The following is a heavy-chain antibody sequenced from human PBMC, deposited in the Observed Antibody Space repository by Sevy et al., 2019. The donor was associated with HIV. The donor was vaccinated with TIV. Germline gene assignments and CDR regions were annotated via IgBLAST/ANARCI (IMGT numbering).Heavy chain of an antibody. J-gene: IGHJ4*02. CDR3: ARAPLDEQLVRHYFDY. V-gene: IGHV7-4-1*02. CDR2: INTNTGNP. Sequence: ASVKVSCKASGYTFTSYAMNWVRQAPGQGLEWMGWINTNTGNPTYAQGFTGRFVFSLDTSVSTAYLQISSLKAEDTAVYYCARAPLDEQLVRHYFDYWGQGTLVTVSS. D-gene: IGHD6-6*01. CDR1: GYTFTSYA.